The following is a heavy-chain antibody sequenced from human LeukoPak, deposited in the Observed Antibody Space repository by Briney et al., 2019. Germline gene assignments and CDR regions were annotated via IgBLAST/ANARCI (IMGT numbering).Heavy chain of an antibody. D-gene: IGHD2-2*01. CDR3: ARDRIVVVPAGFDP. CDR1: GYTFTSYA. V-gene: IGHV1-3*01. J-gene: IGHJ5*02. CDR2: INAGNGNT. Sequence: ASVKVSCEASGYTFTSYAMHWVRQAPGQRLEWMGWINAGNGNTKYSQKFQGRVTITRDTSASTAYMELSGLRSEDTAVYYCARDRIVVVPAGFDPWGQGTLVTVSS.